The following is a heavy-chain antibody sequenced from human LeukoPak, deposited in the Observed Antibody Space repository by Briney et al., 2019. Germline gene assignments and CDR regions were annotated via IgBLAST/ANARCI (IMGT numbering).Heavy chain of an antibody. CDR2: INPNSGGT. J-gene: IGHJ4*02. CDR3: ARRECSGGSCYSAGFDY. D-gene: IGHD2-15*01. CDR1: GYTFTGYY. V-gene: IGHV1-2*02. Sequence: GASVKVSCKASGYTFTGYYIHWVRQAPGRGLEWMGCINPNSGGTNYAQNFQGRVTMTRDTSITTAYMELISLRSDDTAVYYCARRECSGGSCYSAGFDYWGQGTLVTVSS.